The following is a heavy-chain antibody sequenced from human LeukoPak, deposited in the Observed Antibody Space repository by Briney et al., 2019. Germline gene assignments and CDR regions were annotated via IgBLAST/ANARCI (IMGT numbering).Heavy chain of an antibody. Sequence: PGGSLRLSCVASGVSFRNYAIHGVRQAPGKGREYVSVINTNGRTTYYADPVKGRFTISRDNPKHTVYLQRGSLRGEDMAVYYCTRDGGSFCDFDYWGQGALVTVSS. J-gene: IGHJ4*02. V-gene: IGHV3-64*02. CDR1: GVSFRNYA. CDR3: TRDGGSFCDFDY. CDR2: INTNGRTT. D-gene: IGHD1-26*01.